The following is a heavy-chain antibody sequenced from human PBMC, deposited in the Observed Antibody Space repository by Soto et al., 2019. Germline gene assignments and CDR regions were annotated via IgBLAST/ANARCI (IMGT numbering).Heavy chain of an antibody. J-gene: IGHJ6*02. CDR1: GFTFSSYG. CDR3: AKDVLRFLEWLACYVMDV. D-gene: IGHD3-3*01. CDR2: ISYDGSNK. Sequence: QVQLVESGGGVVQPGRSLRLSCAASGFTFSSYGMHWVRQAPGKGLEWVAVISYDGSNKYYADSVKGRFTISRDNSKNTLYLQMNSLRGEDTAVYYCAKDVLRFLEWLACYVMDVWGQGTTVTVSS. V-gene: IGHV3-30*18.